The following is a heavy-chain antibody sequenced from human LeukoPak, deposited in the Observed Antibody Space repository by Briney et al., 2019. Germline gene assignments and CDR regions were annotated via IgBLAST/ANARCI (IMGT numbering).Heavy chain of an antibody. CDR2: INPNSGNT. CDR3: ARGAPYDFWRDNWFDP. J-gene: IGHJ5*02. CDR1: GYTFTSYD. D-gene: IGHD3-3*01. Sequence: ASVKVSCKASGYTFTSYDINWVRQATGQGLEWMGWINPNSGNTGYAQKFQGRVTMTRNTSISTAYMELSSLRSEDTAVYYCARGAPYDFWRDNWFDPWGQGTLVTVSS. V-gene: IGHV1-8*01.